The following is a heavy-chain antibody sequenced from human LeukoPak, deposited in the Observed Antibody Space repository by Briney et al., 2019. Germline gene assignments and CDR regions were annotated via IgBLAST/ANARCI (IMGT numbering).Heavy chain of an antibody. D-gene: IGHD1-1*01. CDR2: IYSGGST. Sequence: PGGSLRLSCAASGFTVRSNYMSWVRQAPGKGLEWVSVIYSGGSTYYADSVKGRFTISRDNSKNTLYLQMNGLRAEDTAVYYCARLFVEGNYYYGMDVWGQGTTVTVSS. CDR1: GFTVRSNY. J-gene: IGHJ6*02. CDR3: ARLFVEGNYYYGMDV. V-gene: IGHV3-66*01.